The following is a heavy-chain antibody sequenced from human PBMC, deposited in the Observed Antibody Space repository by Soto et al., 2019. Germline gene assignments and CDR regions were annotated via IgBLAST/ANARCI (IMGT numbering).Heavy chain of an antibody. D-gene: IGHD2-2*01. CDR1: GFTFSSFA. CDR2: ITFRGDYT. J-gene: IGHJ4*02. CDR3: ATLGAMGVFDS. V-gene: IGHV3-23*01. Sequence: EVQLLESGGGLVQPGGSLRLSCAASGFTFSSFAMSWVRQAPGKGLEWLAGITFRGDYTYYADSVKGRFTLSRDNSRNKLDLEMNSLQVDDTALYYCATLGAMGVFDSWGQGTLLTVSS.